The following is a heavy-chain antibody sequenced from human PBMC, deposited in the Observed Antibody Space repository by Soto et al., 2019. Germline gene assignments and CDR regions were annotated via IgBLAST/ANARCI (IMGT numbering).Heavy chain of an antibody. CDR2: IYSGGST. V-gene: IGHV3-53*01. Sequence: PGGSLRLSCAASGFTVSSNYMSWVRQAPGKGLEWVSVIYSGGSTYYADSVKGRFTISRDNSKNTLYLQMSSLRAEDTAVYYCARDRNRCSSTSCHRVYGMDVWGQGTTVTVSS. J-gene: IGHJ6*02. CDR3: ARDRNRCSSTSCHRVYGMDV. CDR1: GFTVSSNY. D-gene: IGHD2-2*01.